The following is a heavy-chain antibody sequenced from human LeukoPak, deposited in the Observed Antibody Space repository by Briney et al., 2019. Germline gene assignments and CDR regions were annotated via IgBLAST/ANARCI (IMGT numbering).Heavy chain of an antibody. J-gene: IGHJ4*02. Sequence: SQTLSLTCTVSGGSISSCGYYWSWIRQHPGTGLEWLGYIYYSGSTYYNPSLKSRVTISVDTSKNQFSLKLSSVTAADTAVYYCARFRYSGYDSDYWGQGTLVTVSS. CDR3: ARFRYSGYDSDY. CDR1: GGSISSCGYY. D-gene: IGHD5-12*01. V-gene: IGHV4-31*03. CDR2: IYYSGST.